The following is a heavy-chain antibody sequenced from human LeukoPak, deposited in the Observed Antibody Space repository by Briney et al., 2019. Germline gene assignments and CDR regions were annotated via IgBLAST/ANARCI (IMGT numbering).Heavy chain of an antibody. V-gene: IGHV3-74*01. D-gene: IGHD3-16*01. CDR3: VRDLGGY. Sequence: GGSLRLSCVASGFPFNNFLMHWVRQAPGKGLVWVSRITSDGRSTDYVDSVKGRFTISRDNAKNTLYLQMNSLRVEDTAVYYCVRDLGGYWGQGTLVTVSS. CDR2: ITSDGRST. CDR1: GFPFNNFL. J-gene: IGHJ4*02.